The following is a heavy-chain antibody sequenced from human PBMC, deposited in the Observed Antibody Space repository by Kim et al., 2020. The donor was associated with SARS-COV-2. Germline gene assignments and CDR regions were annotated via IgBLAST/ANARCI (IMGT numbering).Heavy chain of an antibody. CDR1: GGSISSSSYY. J-gene: IGHJ4*02. V-gene: IGHV4-39*01. D-gene: IGHD3-22*01. CDR3: ARRPYYYDPRPPE. Sequence: SETLSLTCTVSGGSISSSSYYWGWIRQPPGKGLEWIGSIYYSGSTYYNPSLKSRVTISVDTSKNQFSLKLSSVTAADTAVYYCARRPYYYDPRPPEWGQGTLVTVSS. CDR2: IYYSGST.